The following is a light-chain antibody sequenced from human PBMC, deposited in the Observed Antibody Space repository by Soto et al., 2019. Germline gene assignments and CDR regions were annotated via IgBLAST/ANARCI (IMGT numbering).Light chain of an antibody. V-gene: IGLV2-14*01. CDR2: GVS. CDR1: SSDVGSYNY. J-gene: IGLJ1*01. Sequence: QSALTQPASVSGSPGQSITISCTGTSSDVGSYNYVSWYQQHPGKAPKLMIYGVSDRPSGISSRFSGSKSGNTASLTISGLQTEDEADYYCSSYTSSGTIFGTGTKLTVL. CDR3: SSYTSSGTI.